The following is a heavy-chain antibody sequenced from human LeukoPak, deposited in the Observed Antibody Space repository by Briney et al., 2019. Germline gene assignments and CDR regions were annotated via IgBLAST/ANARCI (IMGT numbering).Heavy chain of an antibody. D-gene: IGHD5-24*01. J-gene: IGHJ4*02. V-gene: IGHV4-59*01. CDR3: ARRDGYFDY. CDR2: IYYSGST. CDR1: GGSISSYY. Sequence: PSETLSLTCTVSGGSISSYYWSWIQQPPGKGLEWIGYIYYSGSTNYNPSLKSRVTISVDTSKNQFSLKLSSVTAADTAVYYCARRDGYFDYWGQGTLVTVSS.